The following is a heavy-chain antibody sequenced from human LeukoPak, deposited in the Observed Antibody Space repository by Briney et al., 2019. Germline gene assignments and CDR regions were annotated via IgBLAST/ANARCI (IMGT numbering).Heavy chain of an antibody. D-gene: IGHD3-22*01. CDR1: GYTFRIYA. CDR2: ISDSGGSR. J-gene: IGHJ4*02. Sequence: GGSLGLSCAASGYTFRIYAMSWVRQAPGKGLEWASVISDSGGSRYHADSVKGRFTISRDNSKNTLYLQMNSLRAEDTAVYYCAKRVDSSGYYYLPYFDYWGQGTLVTVSS. V-gene: IGHV3-23*01. CDR3: AKRVDSSGYYYLPYFDY.